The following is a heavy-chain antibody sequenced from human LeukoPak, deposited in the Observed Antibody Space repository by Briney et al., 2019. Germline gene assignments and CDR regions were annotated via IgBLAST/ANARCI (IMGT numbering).Heavy chain of an antibody. CDR1: GFTFSNYW. CDR2: IKTDGSEK. J-gene: IGHJ4*02. V-gene: IGHV3-7*01. Sequence: PGGSLRLSCEGSGFTFSNYWMGWVRQAPGKGLQWVANIKTDGSEKYYVDSVKGRFTISRDNAKNSLYLQMKSLRAEDKAVYYCAGDYPRGQWLVVWGQGTLVTVSS. CDR3: AGDYPRGQWLVV. D-gene: IGHD6-19*01.